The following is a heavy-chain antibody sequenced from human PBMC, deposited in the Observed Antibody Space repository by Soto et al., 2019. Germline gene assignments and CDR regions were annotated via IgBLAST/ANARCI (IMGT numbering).Heavy chain of an antibody. Sequence: GGSLRLSCAASGFTFSSYSMNWVRPAPGKGLEWVSYISSSSSTIYYADSVKGRFTISRDNAKNSLYLQMNSLRAEDTVVYYCAREYCSSTSCLNWFDPWGQGTLVTVSS. J-gene: IGHJ5*02. CDR3: AREYCSSTSCLNWFDP. CDR2: ISSSSSTI. V-gene: IGHV3-48*01. CDR1: GFTFSSYS. D-gene: IGHD2-2*01.